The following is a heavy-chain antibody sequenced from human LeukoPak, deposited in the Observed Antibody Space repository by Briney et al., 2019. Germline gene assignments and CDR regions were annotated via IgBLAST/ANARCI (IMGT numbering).Heavy chain of an antibody. V-gene: IGHV1-18*01. CDR1: GYTFTSYG. Sequence: ASVKVSCKASGYTFTSYGISWVRQAPGQGLEWMGWISAYNGNTNYAQKLQGRVTMTTDTSTSTAYMELRSLRSDDTAVYYCARTSFCSGGSCNWYFDLWGRGTLVTVSS. CDR3: ARTSFCSGGSCNWYFDL. D-gene: IGHD2-15*01. J-gene: IGHJ2*01. CDR2: ISAYNGNT.